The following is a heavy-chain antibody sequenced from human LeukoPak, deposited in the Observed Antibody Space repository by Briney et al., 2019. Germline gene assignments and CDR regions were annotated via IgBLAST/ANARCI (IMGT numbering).Heavy chain of an antibody. CDR3: ARGGAYGSGSYYNMNF. D-gene: IGHD3-10*01. J-gene: IGHJ4*02. V-gene: IGHV3-64*01. CDR2: ISTDGGST. CDR1: GFSFSSYA. Sequence: QTGGSLRLSCAASGFSFSSYAMHWVRQAPGKGLEYVSSISTDGGSTYYANSVKGRFTISRDNSKNTLYLQMGSLRAEDMAVYYCARGGAYGSGSYYNMNFWGRGTLVTVSS.